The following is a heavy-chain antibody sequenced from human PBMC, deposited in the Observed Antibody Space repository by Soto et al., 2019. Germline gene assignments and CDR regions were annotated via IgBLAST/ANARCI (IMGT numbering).Heavy chain of an antibody. CDR3: ARGQIQSDFDY. CDR2: ITAYNDNT. Sequence: SVKVSCKSSAYSVTGYGPNLVRQAPGQGLEWMGWITAYNDNTNYAQKVQGRAILTIDTSTTKGYMELRSLRSDDTAVYYCARGQIQSDFDYWGQGTLVTVSS. J-gene: IGHJ4*02. CDR1: AYSVTGYG. V-gene: IGHV1-18*04. D-gene: IGHD3-3*01.